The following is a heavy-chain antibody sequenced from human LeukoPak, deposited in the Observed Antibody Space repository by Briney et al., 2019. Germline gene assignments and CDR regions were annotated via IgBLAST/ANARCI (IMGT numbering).Heavy chain of an antibody. CDR3: ARSRLVTSSSLNWFDP. Sequence: SETLSLTCTVSGGSISSYYWSWIRQPPGKGLEWIGYIYTSGSTNYNPSLKSRVTISVDTSKNQFSLKLSSVTAADTAVYYCARSRLVTSSSLNWFDPCGQGTLVTVSS. J-gene: IGHJ5*02. CDR2: IYTSGST. D-gene: IGHD2-2*01. CDR1: GGSISSYY. V-gene: IGHV4-4*09.